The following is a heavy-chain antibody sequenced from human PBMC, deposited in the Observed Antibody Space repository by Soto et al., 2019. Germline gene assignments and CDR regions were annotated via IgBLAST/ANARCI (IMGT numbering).Heavy chain of an antibody. V-gene: IGHV1-18*01. D-gene: IGHD3-22*01. CDR1: GYTFTSYG. CDR2: ISAYNGNT. J-gene: IGHJ6*02. Sequence: ASVKVSCKASGYTFTSYGISWVRQAPGQGLEWMGWISAYNGNTNYAQKLQGRVTMTTDTSTSTAYMELRSLRSDDTAVYYCARDSRGYYYEYYGMDVWGQGTTVTVSS. CDR3: ARDSRGYYYEYYGMDV.